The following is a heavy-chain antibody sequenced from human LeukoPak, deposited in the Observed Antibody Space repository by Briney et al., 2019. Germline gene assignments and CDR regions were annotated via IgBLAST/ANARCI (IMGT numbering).Heavy chain of an antibody. D-gene: IGHD3-22*01. CDR2: IWYDGSNK. J-gene: IGHJ4*02. CDR1: GFTFSSYG. Sequence: PGGSLRLSCAASGFTFSSYGMHWVRQAPGKGLEWVAVIWYDGSNKYYADSVKGRFTISRDNSKNTLYLQMNSLRAEDTAVYYCAKDPYYDSSGYHYFDYWGQGTLVTVSS. V-gene: IGHV3-33*06. CDR3: AKDPYYDSSGYHYFDY.